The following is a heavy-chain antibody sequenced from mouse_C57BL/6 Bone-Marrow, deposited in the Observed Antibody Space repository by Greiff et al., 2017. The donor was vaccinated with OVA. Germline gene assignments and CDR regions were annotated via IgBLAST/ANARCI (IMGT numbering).Heavy chain of an antibody. CDR1: GYTFTDYN. CDR2: INPNNGGT. D-gene: IGHD2-5*01. J-gene: IGHJ1*03. Sequence: VQLKESGPELVKPGASVKIPCKASGYTFTDYNMDWVKQSHGKSLEWIGDINPNNGGTIYNQKFKGKATLTVDKSSSTAYMELRSLTSEDTAVYYCARGGTYYSNWYFDVWGTGTTVTVSS. V-gene: IGHV1-18*01. CDR3: ARGGTYYSNWYFDV.